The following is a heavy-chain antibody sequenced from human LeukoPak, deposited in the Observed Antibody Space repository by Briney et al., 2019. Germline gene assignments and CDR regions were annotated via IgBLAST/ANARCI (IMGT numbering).Heavy chain of an antibody. CDR2: ISSSGSTI. J-gene: IGHJ5*02. D-gene: IGHD6-19*01. CDR3: ARDRGWYGGWFDP. Sequence: GGSLRRSGAASGFTFSSYEMNWVRQAPGKGLEWVSYISSSGSTIYYADSVKGRFTISRDNAKNSLYLQMNSLRAEDTAVYYCARDRGWYGGWFDPWGQGTLVTVSS. CDR1: GFTFSSYE. V-gene: IGHV3-48*03.